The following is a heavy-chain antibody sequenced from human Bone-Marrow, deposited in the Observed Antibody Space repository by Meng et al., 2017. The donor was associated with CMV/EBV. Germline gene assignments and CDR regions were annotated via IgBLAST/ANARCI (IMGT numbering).Heavy chain of an antibody. D-gene: IGHD6-19*01. J-gene: IGHJ4*02. Sequence: VSGGSVSSGSSYWSWIRQPPGKGLEWIGYIYYIGSTNYNPSLKSRVTISIDTSKNQFSLKLSSVTAADTAVYYCAGGYSSGWYYFDYWGQGTLVTVSS. V-gene: IGHV4-61*01. CDR3: AGGYSSGWYYFDY. CDR2: IYYIGST. CDR1: GGSVSSGSSY.